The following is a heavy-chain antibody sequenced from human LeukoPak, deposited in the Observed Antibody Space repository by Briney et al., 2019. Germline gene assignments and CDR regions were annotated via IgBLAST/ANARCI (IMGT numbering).Heavy chain of an antibody. CDR1: GFTFSSYG. CDR3: AKGALYYDFWSGYYDD. V-gene: IGHV3-30*02. CDR2: IRYDGSNK. J-gene: IGHJ4*02. Sequence: GGSLRLSCAASGFTFSSYGMHWVRQAPGKGLEWVAFIRYDGSNKYYADSVKGRFTISRDNSKNTLYLQMDSLRAEDTAVYYCAKGALYYDFWSGYYDDWGQGNLVTVSS. D-gene: IGHD3-3*01.